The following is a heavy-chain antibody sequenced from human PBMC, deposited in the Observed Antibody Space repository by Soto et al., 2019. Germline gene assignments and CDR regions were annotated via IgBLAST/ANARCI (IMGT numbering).Heavy chain of an antibody. CDR2: ISGSGGST. CDR1: GFTFSGSA. D-gene: IGHD6-19*01. V-gene: IGHV3-23*01. J-gene: IGHJ4*02. Sequence: PGGSLRLSCAASGFTFSGSAMSWVRQAPGKGLEWVAAISGSGGSTYYADPVKGRGTISRDDSKNTRDLQMNSLRAEDTAVYYCAKAQWLVRIDYFDYWGQGTLVTVAA. CDR3: AKAQWLVRIDYFDY.